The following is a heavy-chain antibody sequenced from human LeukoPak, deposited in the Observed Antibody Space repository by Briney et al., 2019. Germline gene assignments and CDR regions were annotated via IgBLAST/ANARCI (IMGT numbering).Heavy chain of an antibody. CDR3: ARRNAMDV. CDR1: GFTFSNYW. V-gene: IGHV3-7*03. J-gene: IGHJ6*02. CDR2: INRDGSER. Sequence: GGSLRLSCAASGFTFSNYWMTWVRQAPGKGLEWVANINRDGSERYYVDSVKGRFTISRDDAKSSLYLQMNSLRAEDTAVYYCARRNAMDVWGQGTTVIV.